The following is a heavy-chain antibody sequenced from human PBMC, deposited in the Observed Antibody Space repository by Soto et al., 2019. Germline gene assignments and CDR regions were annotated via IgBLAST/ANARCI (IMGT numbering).Heavy chain of an antibody. CDR2: TYYRSKWYN. CDR1: GDSVSSHSAA. D-gene: IGHD2-15*01. CDR3: ARDDHCSGGSCYNLADY. J-gene: IGHJ4*02. Sequence: KQSQTLSLTCAISGDSVSSHSAAWNWIRQSPSRGLEWLGRTYYRSKWYNDYAVSVKSRIIINPDTSKNQFSLQLNSVTPEETAVYYCARDDHCSGGSCYNLADYWGQGTLVTVSS. V-gene: IGHV6-1*01.